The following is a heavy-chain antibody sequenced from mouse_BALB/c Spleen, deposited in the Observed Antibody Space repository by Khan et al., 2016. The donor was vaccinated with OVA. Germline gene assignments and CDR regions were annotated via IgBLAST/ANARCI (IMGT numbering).Heavy chain of an antibody. J-gene: IGHJ3*01. V-gene: IGHV5-9-1*01. Sequence: EVELVESGGGLVKPGGSLKLSCSASGFTFSTFVMSWVRQTPAQRLEWVATISSAGTYPYYSDSVTGRFTISRDTAKNTLYLQMNSLRSEDTAIYYCTNGSYGWVAYWGQGTLVTVAA. CDR3: TNGSYGWVAY. D-gene: IGHD1-1*02. CDR2: ISSAGTYP. CDR1: GFTFSTFV.